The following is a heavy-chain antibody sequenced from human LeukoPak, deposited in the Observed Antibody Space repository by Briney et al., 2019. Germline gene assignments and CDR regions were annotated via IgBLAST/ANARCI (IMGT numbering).Heavy chain of an antibody. Sequence: GESLKISCVGSGFTFAKYAMTWVREAPGKGLEWVSVISGSGNVTYYSESVKGRFTNSRDNSKRTLYLQMDSLRADDTAIYYCAKDRAGANWGQGTLVLVSS. CDR1: GFTFAKYA. V-gene: IGHV3-23*01. CDR3: AKDRAGAN. J-gene: IGHJ4*02. CDR2: ISGSGNVT.